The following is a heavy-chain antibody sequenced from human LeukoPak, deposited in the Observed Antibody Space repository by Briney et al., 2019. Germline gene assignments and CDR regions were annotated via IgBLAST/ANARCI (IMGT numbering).Heavy chain of an antibody. CDR2: IIPIFGTA. J-gene: IGHJ4*02. Sequence: ASVKVSCKASGGTFSSYAISWVRQAPGQGLEWMGGIIPIFGTANYAQKFQGRVTITADESTSTAYMELSSLRSEDTAVYYCAGSGYSSGWYRSYYFDYWGQGTLVTVSS. CDR1: GGTFSSYA. D-gene: IGHD6-19*01. CDR3: AGSGYSSGWYRSYYFDY. V-gene: IGHV1-69*13.